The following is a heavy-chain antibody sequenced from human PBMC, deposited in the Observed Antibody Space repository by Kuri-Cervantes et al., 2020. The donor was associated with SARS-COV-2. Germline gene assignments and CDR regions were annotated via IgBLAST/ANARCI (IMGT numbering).Heavy chain of an antibody. V-gene: IGHV3-74*01. D-gene: IGHD2-8*01. J-gene: IGHJ1*01. CDR1: GFTFSSYW. Sequence: GESLKISCAASGFTFSSYWMHWVRQAPGKGLVWVSRINSDGSSTSYADSVKGRFTISRDNAKNSLYLQMNSLRVEDTAVYYCARYFPAYCTNGVCYSEYFQHWGQGTLVTVSS. CDR2: INSDGSST. CDR3: ARYFPAYCTNGVCYSEYFQH.